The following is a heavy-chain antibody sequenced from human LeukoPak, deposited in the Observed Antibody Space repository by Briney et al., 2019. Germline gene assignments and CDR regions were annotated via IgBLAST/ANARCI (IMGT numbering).Heavy chain of an antibody. CDR1: GFTFSDYY. D-gene: IGHD3-10*01. CDR2: ISPGSSFT. CDR3: ARCGSGSHGVLDY. J-gene: IGHJ4*02. Sequence: PGGSLRLSCAASGFTFSDYYLSWIRQPPGKGLEWVSYISPGSSFTNYADSVKDRFTISRDNAKNSVYLQMNSLRAADTAVYYCARCGSGSHGVLDYWGQGTLVTVSS. V-gene: IGHV3-11*03.